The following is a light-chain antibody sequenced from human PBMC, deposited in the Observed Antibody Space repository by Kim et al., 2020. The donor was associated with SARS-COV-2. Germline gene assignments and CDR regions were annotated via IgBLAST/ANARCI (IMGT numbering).Light chain of an antibody. V-gene: IGLV2-14*03. J-gene: IGLJ1*01. CDR1: SKDVGGYNY. CDR3: SAYTGRNAFV. Sequence: GQSITISCTGTSKDVGGYNYVSWYQQHPGKAPKLMIYDVSNRPSGVSDRFSGSKSGNTASLTISGLQAEDEADYYCSAYTGRNAFVFGNGTKVTVL. CDR2: DVS.